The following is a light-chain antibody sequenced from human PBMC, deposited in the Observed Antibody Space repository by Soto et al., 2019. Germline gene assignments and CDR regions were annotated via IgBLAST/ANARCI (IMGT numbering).Light chain of an antibody. V-gene: IGKV3-20*01. J-gene: IGKJ1*01. CDR1: QSVSSSY. CDR3: QQYGSSPWT. CDR2: GAS. Sequence: EIVLTQSPGTLSLSPGERATLSCRASQSVSSSYLAWYQQKPGQAPRLLIHGASSRATGIPDRFGGSGSGTDFTLTISRLEPEDFAVYYCQQYGSSPWTFGQGTKVEIK.